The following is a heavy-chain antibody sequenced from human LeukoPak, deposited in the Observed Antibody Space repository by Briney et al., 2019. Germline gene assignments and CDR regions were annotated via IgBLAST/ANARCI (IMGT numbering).Heavy chain of an antibody. D-gene: IGHD2-21*02. CDR1: GFTFSSYA. CDR3: ARTYCGGDCWNFDY. J-gene: IGHJ4*02. CDR2: ISSSSSTI. V-gene: IGHV3-48*01. Sequence: TGGSLRLSCAASGFTFSSYAMSWVRQAPGKGLEWVSYISSSSSTIYYADSVKGRFTISRDSAKNSLYLQMNSLRAEDTAVYYCARTYCGGDCWNFDYWGQGTLVTVSS.